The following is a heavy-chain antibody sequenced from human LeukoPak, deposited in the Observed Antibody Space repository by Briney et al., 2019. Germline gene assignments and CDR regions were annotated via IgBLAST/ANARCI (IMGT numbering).Heavy chain of an antibody. Sequence: ASVKVSCKASGYTFTGYYMHWVRQAPGQGLEWMGWINPNSGGTNYAQKFQGRVTMTRDTSISTAYMELSRLRSDDTAVYYCARSPLKQSGYSSGWYVFDYWGQGTLVTVSS. J-gene: IGHJ4*02. CDR1: GYTFTGYY. D-gene: IGHD6-19*01. V-gene: IGHV1-2*02. CDR2: INPNSGGT. CDR3: ARSPLKQSGYSSGWYVFDY.